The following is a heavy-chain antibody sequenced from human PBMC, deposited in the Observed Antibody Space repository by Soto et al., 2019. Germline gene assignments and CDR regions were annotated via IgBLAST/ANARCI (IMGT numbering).Heavy chain of an antibody. CDR3: ARDPQGLHTHYGMDV. V-gene: IGHV3-11*06. J-gene: IGHJ6*02. CDR2: ISGSSTYT. CDR1: GFTFSDYY. Sequence: GGSLRLSCAASGFTFSDYYMSWIRQAPGKGLEWVSYISGSSTYTDYADSVKGRFTISRDNAKNSLYLQMNSLRAEDTAVYYCARDPQGLHTHYGMDVWGQGTTVTV.